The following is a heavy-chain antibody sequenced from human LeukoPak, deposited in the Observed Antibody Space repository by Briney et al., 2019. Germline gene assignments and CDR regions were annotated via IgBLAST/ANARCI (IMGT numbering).Heavy chain of an antibody. Sequence: SETLSLTCTVSGGSISSSSYYWGWIRQPPGKGLEWIGSIYYSGSTYYNPSLKSRVTISVDTSKKQFSLKLSSVTAANTAVYYCAKPRPIAAEFDYWGQGTLVTVSS. D-gene: IGHD6-13*01. CDR3: AKPRPIAAEFDY. CDR2: IYYSGST. V-gene: IGHV4-39*01. J-gene: IGHJ4*02. CDR1: GGSISSSSYY.